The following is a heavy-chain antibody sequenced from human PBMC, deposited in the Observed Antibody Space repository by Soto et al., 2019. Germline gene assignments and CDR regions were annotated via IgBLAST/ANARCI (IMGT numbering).Heavy chain of an antibody. Sequence: GGSLRLSCAASGFTFSSYAMSWVRQAPGKGLEWVSAISGSGGSTYYADSVKGRFTISRDNSKNTLYLQMNSLRAEDTAVYYCAKDSNYYDFWSGYPGRRGDFDYWGQGTLVTVSS. CDR1: GFTFSSYA. CDR2: ISGSGGST. D-gene: IGHD3-3*01. V-gene: IGHV3-23*01. J-gene: IGHJ4*02. CDR3: AKDSNYYDFWSGYPGRRGDFDY.